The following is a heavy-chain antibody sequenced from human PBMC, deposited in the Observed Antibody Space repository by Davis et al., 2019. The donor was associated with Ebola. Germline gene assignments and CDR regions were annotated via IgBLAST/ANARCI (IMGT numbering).Heavy chain of an antibody. Sequence: ASVKVSCKASGYTFTSYGISWVRQAPGQGLEWMGWISAYNGNTNYAQKLQGRVTMTTDTSTSTAYMELRSLGSDDTAVYYCARVEVRRDGYKKPRGLWYFDLWGRGTLVTVSS. CDR1: GYTFTSYG. CDR3: ARVEVRRDGYKKPRGLWYFDL. D-gene: IGHD5-24*01. CDR2: ISAYNGNT. J-gene: IGHJ2*01. V-gene: IGHV1-18*04.